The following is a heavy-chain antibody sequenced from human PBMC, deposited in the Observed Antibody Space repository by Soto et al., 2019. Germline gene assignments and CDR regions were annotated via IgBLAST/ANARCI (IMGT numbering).Heavy chain of an antibody. CDR1: GFDFGDYY. D-gene: IGHD6-13*01. V-gene: IGHV3-11*01. J-gene: IGHJ4*02. Sequence: GGSLRLSCTGSGFDFGDYYMSWIRQAPGKGLEWVSYIDSGYATTYYTDSVKCRFTISRDNAKKTVYLQMSSLRVEDTALYYCVRPDYSSSWFPFDRWGQGTLGTASS. CDR2: IDSGYATT. CDR3: VRPDYSSSWFPFDR.